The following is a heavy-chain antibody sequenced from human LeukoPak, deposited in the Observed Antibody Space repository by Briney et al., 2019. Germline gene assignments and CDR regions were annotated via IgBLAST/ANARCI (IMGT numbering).Heavy chain of an antibody. CDR3: AAGTGGYSYGPYHYYGMDV. CDR1: GYTFTSYD. CDR2: MNPNSGNT. J-gene: IGHJ6*02. D-gene: IGHD5-18*01. Sequence: WASVKVSCKASGYTFTSYDINWVRQATGQGFEWMGWMNPNSGNTGYAQKFQGRVTMTRNPSISTAYMELSSLRSEDTAVYYCAAGTGGYSYGPYHYYGMDVWGQGTTVTVSS. V-gene: IGHV1-8*01.